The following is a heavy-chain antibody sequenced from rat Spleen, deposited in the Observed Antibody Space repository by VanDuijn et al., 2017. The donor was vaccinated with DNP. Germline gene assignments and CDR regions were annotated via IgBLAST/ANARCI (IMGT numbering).Heavy chain of an antibody. V-gene: IGHV5S13*01. CDR1: GFTFSNYD. Sequence: EVQLVESGGGLVQPGRSLKLSCAASGFTFSNYDMAWVRQAPTKGLEWVASISPSGGSTYYRDSVKGRFTISRDNAKNTVDMQLSSLRSEDTAMYFCARHRTIMPYYYAMDAWGQGASVTVSS. CDR3: ARHRTIMPYYYAMDA. D-gene: IGHD3-8*01. J-gene: IGHJ4*01. CDR2: ISPSGGST.